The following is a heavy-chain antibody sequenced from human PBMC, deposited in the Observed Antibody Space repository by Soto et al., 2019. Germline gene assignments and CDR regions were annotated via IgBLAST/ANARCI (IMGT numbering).Heavy chain of an antibody. J-gene: IGHJ4*02. V-gene: IGHV3-23*01. Sequence: GGSLRLSCAASGFTFSAYAMTWVRLAPGKGLEWVSVISGSAGATYYADSVKGRFTISRDNSKNTLYLQMNSLRAEDTAVYYCARQDYSTTWYLNYWGQGTLVTAPQ. CDR2: ISGSAGAT. CDR1: GFTFSAYA. CDR3: ARQDYSTTWYLNY. D-gene: IGHD6-13*01.